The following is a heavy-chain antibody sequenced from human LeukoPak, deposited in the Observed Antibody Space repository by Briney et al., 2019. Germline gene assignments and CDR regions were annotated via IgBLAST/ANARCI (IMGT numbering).Heavy chain of an antibody. Sequence: SETLSLTCTVSGGSISSSSYYWSWIRQPAGKGLEWIGRIYTSGSTNYNPSLKSRVTISVGTSKNQFSLQLSSVTAADTAVYYCARSLSSGYYYFDYWGQGTLVTVSS. CDR3: ARSLSSGYYYFDY. J-gene: IGHJ4*02. CDR1: GGSISSSSYY. CDR2: IYTSGST. V-gene: IGHV4-61*02. D-gene: IGHD3-22*01.